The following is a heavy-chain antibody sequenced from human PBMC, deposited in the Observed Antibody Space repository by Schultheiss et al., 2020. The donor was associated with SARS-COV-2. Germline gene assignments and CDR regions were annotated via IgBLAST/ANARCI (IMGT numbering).Heavy chain of an antibody. CDR1: GFSLSTSGVG. CDR3: AHKMASGGYCSSTSCPWGYFQH. D-gene: IGHD2-2*01. CDR2: IYWNDDK. V-gene: IGHV2-5*01. Sequence: SGPTLVKPTQTLTLTCTFSGFSLSTSGVGVGWIRQPPGKALEWLALIYWNDDKRYSPSLKSRLTITKDTSKNQVVLTMTNMDPVDTATYYCAHKMASGGYCSSTSCPWGYFQHWGQGTLVTVSS. J-gene: IGHJ1*01.